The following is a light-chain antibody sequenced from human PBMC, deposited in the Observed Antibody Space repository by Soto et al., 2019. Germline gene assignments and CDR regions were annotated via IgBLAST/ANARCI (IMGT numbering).Light chain of an antibody. V-gene: IGLV4-69*01. J-gene: IGLJ1*01. CDR3: QTWGTGTHV. Sequence: QLVLTQSPSTSASLGASVMLTCTLSSGHSTYAIAWHQQQPEKGPRYLMKINSDGSHTKGDGIPDRFSGSSSGAERYLTISSLQSEDEADYFCQTWGTGTHVFGTGTKLTVL. CDR2: INSDGSH. CDR1: SGHSTYA.